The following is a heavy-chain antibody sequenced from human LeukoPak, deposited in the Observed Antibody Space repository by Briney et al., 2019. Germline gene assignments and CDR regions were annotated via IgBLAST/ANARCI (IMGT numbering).Heavy chain of an antibody. CDR2: INHSGST. V-gene: IGHV4-34*01. Sequence: PSETLSLTCAVYGVSFSGYYWSWIRQPPGKGLEWIGEINHSGSTNYNPSLKSRVTISVDTSKNQFSLKLSSVTAADTAVYYCARGLRITIFGVGTKFDPWGQGTLVTVSS. CDR3: ARGLRITIFGVGTKFDP. D-gene: IGHD3-3*01. J-gene: IGHJ5*02. CDR1: GVSFSGYY.